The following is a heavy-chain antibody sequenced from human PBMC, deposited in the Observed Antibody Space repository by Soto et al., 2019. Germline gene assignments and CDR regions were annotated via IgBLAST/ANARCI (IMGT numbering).Heavy chain of an antibody. D-gene: IGHD3-16*01. Sequence: ASVKVSCKASGYTFATYAVSWVRQAPGQGLEWMGWISAYNGNTINAQKFQGRVTLTTDTSTSTAYMALTSLTSDDTAVYYCARVGGALGDLDYWGQGTLVTVSS. CDR1: GYTFATYA. CDR2: ISAYNGNT. CDR3: ARVGGALGDLDY. V-gene: IGHV1-18*01. J-gene: IGHJ4*02.